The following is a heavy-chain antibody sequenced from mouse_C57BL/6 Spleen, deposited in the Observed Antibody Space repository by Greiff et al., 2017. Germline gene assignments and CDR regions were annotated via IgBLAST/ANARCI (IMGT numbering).Heavy chain of an antibody. CDR1: GFTFSDYG. V-gene: IGHV5-17*01. Sequence: EVKLMESGGGLVKPGGSLKLSCAASGFTFSDYGMHWVRQAPEKGLEWVAYISSGSSTIYYADTVKGRFTISRDNAKNTLFLQMTSLRSEDTAMYYCARPNYGSSYYYFDYWGQGTTLTVSS. D-gene: IGHD1-1*01. J-gene: IGHJ2*01. CDR2: ISSGSSTI. CDR3: ARPNYGSSYYYFDY.